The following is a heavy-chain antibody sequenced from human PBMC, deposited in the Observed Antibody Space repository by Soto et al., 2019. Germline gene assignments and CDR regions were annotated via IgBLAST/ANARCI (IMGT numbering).Heavy chain of an antibody. J-gene: IGHJ4*02. D-gene: IGHD5-18*01. CDR1: GDSVSSNSAA. CDR3: ARVADKGGYSYGYFDY. Sequence: SQTLSLTCAISGDSVSSNSAAWNWIRQSPSRGLEWLGRTYYRSKWYNDYAVSVKSRITINPDTSKNQFSLQLNSVTPEDTAVYYCARVADKGGYSYGYFDYWGQGTLVTVSS. V-gene: IGHV6-1*01. CDR2: TYYRSKWYN.